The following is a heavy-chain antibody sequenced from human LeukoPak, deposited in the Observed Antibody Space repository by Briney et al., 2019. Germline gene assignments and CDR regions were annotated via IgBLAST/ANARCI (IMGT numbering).Heavy chain of an antibody. CDR2: ITTNGGST. D-gene: IGHD2/OR15-2a*01. V-gene: IGHV3-64*01. Sequence: PGGSLRLSCAASGFTFSTYAMHWVRQAPGKGLEYVSAITTNGGSTYYANSVKGRFTISRDNSKNTLYLKMGSLRAEDMAVYYCARGYVLLDYWGQGTLVTVSS. J-gene: IGHJ4*02. CDR3: ARGYVLLDY. CDR1: GFTFSTYA.